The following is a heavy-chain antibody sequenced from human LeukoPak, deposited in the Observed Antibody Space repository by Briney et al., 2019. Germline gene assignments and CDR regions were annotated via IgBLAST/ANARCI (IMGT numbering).Heavy chain of an antibody. V-gene: IGHV3-74*01. CDR1: GFTVSSNY. Sequence: GGSLRLSCAASGFTVSSNYMSWVRQAPGKGLVWVSRIFTDGSTTSYADSVKGRFTISRDNAKNTLYLEMKSLRVEDTAVYYCARELPREVALDYWGQGTLVTVSP. J-gene: IGHJ4*01. D-gene: IGHD1-26*01. CDR2: IFTDGSTT. CDR3: ARELPREVALDY.